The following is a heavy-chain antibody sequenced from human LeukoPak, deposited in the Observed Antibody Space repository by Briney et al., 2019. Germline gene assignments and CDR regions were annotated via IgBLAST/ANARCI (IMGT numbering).Heavy chain of an antibody. D-gene: IGHD3-10*01. CDR2: INPNSGGT. Sequence: EASVKVSCKASGYTFTGYYMHWVRQAPGQGLEWMGWINPNSGGTNYAQKFQGRVTMTRDTSISTAYVELSRLGSDDTAVYYCARHEYYYGSGSYRILHYYYYGMDVWGQGTTVTVSS. CDR1: GYTFTGYY. V-gene: IGHV1-2*02. CDR3: ARHEYYYGSGSYRILHYYYYGMDV. J-gene: IGHJ6*02.